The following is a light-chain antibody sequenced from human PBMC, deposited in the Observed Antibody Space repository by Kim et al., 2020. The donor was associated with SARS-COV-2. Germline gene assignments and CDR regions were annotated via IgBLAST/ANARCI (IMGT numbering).Light chain of an antibody. Sequence: SLSPGERATLSCRASQSVSSHLAWYQQKPGQAPRLLIYDASNRATGIPARFSGSGSGTDFTLTISSLEPEDFAVYYCQQRSSSITFGQGTRLEIK. V-gene: IGKV3-11*01. J-gene: IGKJ5*01. CDR3: QQRSSSIT. CDR1: QSVSSH. CDR2: DAS.